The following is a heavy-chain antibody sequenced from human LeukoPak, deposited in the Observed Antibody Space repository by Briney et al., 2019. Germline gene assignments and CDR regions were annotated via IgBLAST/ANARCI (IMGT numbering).Heavy chain of an antibody. CDR3: ANTRGVTATVRDY. CDR2: ISSSGSTI. D-gene: IGHD3-10*01. J-gene: IGHJ4*02. CDR1: GFTFSSYN. V-gene: IGHV3-48*01. Sequence: GGSLRLSCAASGFTFSSYNMNWVRQAPGKGLEWVSDISSSGSTIYFADSVKGRFTISRDNSKNTLFLQMNILRAEDTAIYYCANTRGVTATVRDYWGQGTLVTVSS.